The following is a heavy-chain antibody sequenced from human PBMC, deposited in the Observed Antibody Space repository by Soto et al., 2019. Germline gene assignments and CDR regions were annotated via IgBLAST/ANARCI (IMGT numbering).Heavy chain of an antibody. Sequence: GESLKISCKGSGYTFTSYWIGWVRQMPGKGLEWMGIIFPGDSDTRYSPYFQGQVTISADKSISTAYLQWSSLKASDTALYYCARQRHYGDYSYYYYGMDVWGQGTTVTVSS. D-gene: IGHD4-17*01. CDR3: ARQRHYGDYSYYYYGMDV. V-gene: IGHV5-51*01. J-gene: IGHJ6*02. CDR1: GYTFTSYW. CDR2: IFPGDSDT.